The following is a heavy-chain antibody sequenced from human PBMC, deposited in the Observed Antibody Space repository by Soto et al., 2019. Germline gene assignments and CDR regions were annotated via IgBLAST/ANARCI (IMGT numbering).Heavy chain of an antibody. Sequence: SETLSLTCTVSGGPISSGGYYWSWIRQHPGKGLEWIGYIYYSGSTYYNPSLKSRVTISVDTSKNQFSLKLSSVTAADTAVYYCARYGSGSYFDWFDPWGQGTLVTVSS. V-gene: IGHV4-31*03. CDR1: GGPISSGGYY. J-gene: IGHJ5*02. CDR2: IYYSGST. CDR3: ARYGSGSYFDWFDP. D-gene: IGHD3-10*01.